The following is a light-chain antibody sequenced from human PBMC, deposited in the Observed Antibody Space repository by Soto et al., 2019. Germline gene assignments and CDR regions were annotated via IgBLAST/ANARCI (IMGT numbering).Light chain of an antibody. J-gene: IGKJ3*01. CDR3: QQRSNWPPFT. CDR1: QSVSSY. V-gene: IGKV3-11*01. Sequence: PGERATLSCRASQSVSSYLAWYQQKPGQAPRLLIYDASNRATGIPARFSGSGSGTDFTLTISSLEPEDFAVYYCQQRSNWPPFTFGPGTKVDIK. CDR2: DAS.